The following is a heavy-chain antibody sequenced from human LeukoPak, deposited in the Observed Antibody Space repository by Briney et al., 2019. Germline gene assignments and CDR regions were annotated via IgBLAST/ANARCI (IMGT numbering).Heavy chain of an antibody. V-gene: IGHV4-30-4*08. CDR3: ARSFGVVLDY. Sequence: TSETLSLTCTVSGGSISSGDYYWSWIRQPPGKGLEWIGYIYYSGSTYYNPSLKSRVTISVNTSKNQFSLKLSSVTAADTAVYYCARSFGVVLDYWGQGTLVTVSS. CDR1: GGSISSGDYY. D-gene: IGHD3-3*01. CDR2: IYYSGST. J-gene: IGHJ4*02.